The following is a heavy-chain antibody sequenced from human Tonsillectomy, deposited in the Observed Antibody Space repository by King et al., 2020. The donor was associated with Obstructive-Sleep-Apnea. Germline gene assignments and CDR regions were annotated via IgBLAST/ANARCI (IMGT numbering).Heavy chain of an antibody. V-gene: IGHV3-23*04. D-gene: IGHD6-19*01. Sequence: VQLVESGGGLVQPGGSLRLSCVASGFTFSSFAMTWVRQAPGKGLEWVSTFGGSGSGGSTHYADSVKGRFTISRDDSKNSLFLQMSGLRVDDTAVYYCTKEGPIAVAPSFFYGMDVWGQGTTVTVSS. CDR2: FGGSGSGGST. CDR1: GFTFSSFA. J-gene: IGHJ6*02. CDR3: TKEGPIAVAPSFFYGMDV.